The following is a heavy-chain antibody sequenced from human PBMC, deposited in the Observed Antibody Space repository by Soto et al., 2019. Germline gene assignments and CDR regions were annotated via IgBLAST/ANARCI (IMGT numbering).Heavy chain of an antibody. CDR2: ISDGGVTI. CDR1: GFSFSSYA. D-gene: IGHD2-21*01. J-gene: IGHJ5*02. CDR3: VRPGPCNSQRCVHWFDP. V-gene: IGHV3-23*01. Sequence: EVQLLASGGGLVQPGGSLRLSCVASGFSFSSYAMHWVRQAPGKGLEWVSVISDGGVTIHYADSVKGRFTISRDNSKNTLFLQMNSLRAEDRALYYCVRPGPCNSQRCVHWFDPWGQGTLVAVSS.